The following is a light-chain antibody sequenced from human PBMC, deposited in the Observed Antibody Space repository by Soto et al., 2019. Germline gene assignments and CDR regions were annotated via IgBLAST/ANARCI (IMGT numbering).Light chain of an antibody. J-gene: IGKJ2*01. Sequence: DIVLTQSPGTLSLSPGERATLSCRTSQTVSSAYLAWYKQKPGQAPRLLIYGASSRATGIPDRFSGSGSGTEFSLTISRLEPEDSAVYYCEQYGSSPLYSFGQGTKLEIK. V-gene: IGKV3-20*01. CDR3: EQYGSSPLYS. CDR2: GAS. CDR1: QTVSSAY.